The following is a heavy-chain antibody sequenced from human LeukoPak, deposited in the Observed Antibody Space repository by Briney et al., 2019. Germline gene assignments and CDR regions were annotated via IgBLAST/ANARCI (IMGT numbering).Heavy chain of an antibody. CDR1: GYSFNIYE. V-gene: IGHV1-8*01. Sequence: GASVKVSCKTSGYSFNIYEINWVRQATGQGLEWMGWVNPNSGDTDYAQKFQGRLTMTRNTSISTAYMELSGLRLEDTAVSYCSRGPRFDPWGQGTQVTVSS. CDR3: SRGPRFDP. J-gene: IGHJ5*02. CDR2: VNPNSGDT.